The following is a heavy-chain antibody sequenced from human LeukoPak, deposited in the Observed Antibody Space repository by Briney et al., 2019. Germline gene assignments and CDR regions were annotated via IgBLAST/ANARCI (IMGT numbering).Heavy chain of an antibody. CDR3: ARDWGIRDGYNLSLDY. CDR2: ISYDGSNK. D-gene: IGHD5-24*01. Sequence: GRSLRLSCAASGFTFSSYGMHWVRQAPGKGLEWVAVISYDGSNKYYADSVKGRFTISRDNSKNTLYLQMNSLRAEGTAVYYCARDWGIRDGYNLSLDYWGQGTLVTVSS. V-gene: IGHV3-30*03. J-gene: IGHJ4*02. CDR1: GFTFSSYG.